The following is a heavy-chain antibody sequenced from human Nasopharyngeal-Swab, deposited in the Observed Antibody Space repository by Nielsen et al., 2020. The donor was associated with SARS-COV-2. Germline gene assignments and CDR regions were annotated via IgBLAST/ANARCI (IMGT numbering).Heavy chain of an antibody. V-gene: IGHV4-39*07. CDR1: GGSISSSSYY. D-gene: IGHD6-19*01. J-gene: IGHJ4*02. CDR3: ARGDGIAVAGTRNPHFDY. Sequence: SETLSLTCTVSGGSISSSSYYWGWIRQPPGKGLEWIGSIYHSGSTNYNPSLKSRVTISVDTSKNQFSLKLSSVTAADTAVYYCARGDGIAVAGTRNPHFDYWGQGTLVTVSS. CDR2: IYHSGST.